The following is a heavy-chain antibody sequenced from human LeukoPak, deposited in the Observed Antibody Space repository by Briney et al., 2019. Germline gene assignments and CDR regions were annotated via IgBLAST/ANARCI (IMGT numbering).Heavy chain of an antibody. CDR3: TSPAHDFDLWCGYYSL. Sequence: GGSLKLSCYGSGFTFSDSAIHWVRHSAGKGLEWVGRIRSESKSGETAYAASVKGRFTISRDDSKDTAYLQMNSLKPEDTALYYCTSPAHDFDLWCGYYSLWGHGTQVTVSS. D-gene: IGHD3-3*01. CDR1: GFTFSDSA. J-gene: IGHJ4*01. CDR2: IRSESKSGET. V-gene: IGHV3-73*01.